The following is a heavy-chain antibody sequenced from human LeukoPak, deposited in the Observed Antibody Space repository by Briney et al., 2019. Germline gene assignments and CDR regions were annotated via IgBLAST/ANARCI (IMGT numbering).Heavy chain of an antibody. D-gene: IGHD6-13*01. Sequence: SQTLSLTCAISGDSVSSNSAAWNWIRQSPSRGLEWLGRTYYRSKWYNDYAVAVKSLITINPDTSKNQFSLQLNSVTPEDTAVYYCARDGGIAAAGTWYFDYWGQGTLVTVSS. J-gene: IGHJ4*02. V-gene: IGHV6-1*01. CDR1: GDSVSSNSAA. CDR3: ARDGGIAAAGTWYFDY. CDR2: TYYRSKWYN.